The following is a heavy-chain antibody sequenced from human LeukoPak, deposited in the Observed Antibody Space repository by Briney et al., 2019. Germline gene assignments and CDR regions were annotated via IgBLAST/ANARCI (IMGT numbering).Heavy chain of an antibody. CDR2: IIPIFGTA. CDR3: ARTYYYDSSGYYYPFGY. J-gene: IGHJ4*02. V-gene: IGHV1-69*13. CDR1: GGTFSSYA. D-gene: IGHD3-22*01. Sequence: ASVKVSCKASGGTFSSYAISWVRQAPGQGLEWMGGIIPIFGTANYAQKFQGRVTITADESTSTAYMELSSLRSEDTAVYYCARTYYYDSSGYYYPFGYWGQGTLITVSS.